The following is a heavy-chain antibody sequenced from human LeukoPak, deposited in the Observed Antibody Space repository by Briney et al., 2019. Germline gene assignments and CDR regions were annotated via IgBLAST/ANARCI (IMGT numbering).Heavy chain of an antibody. CDR1: GFTFSSYS. J-gene: IGHJ6*02. V-gene: IGHV3-21*06. CDR3: AREPYSSGSYGMDV. Sequence: GGFLRLSCAASGFTFSSYSMNWVRQAPGKGLEWVSSISGSSSYIFYAGSVKGRFTISRDNAKNSLYLQMNSLRAEDTAVYYCAREPYSSGSYGMDVWGQGTTVTVSS. D-gene: IGHD6-19*01. CDR2: ISGSSSYI.